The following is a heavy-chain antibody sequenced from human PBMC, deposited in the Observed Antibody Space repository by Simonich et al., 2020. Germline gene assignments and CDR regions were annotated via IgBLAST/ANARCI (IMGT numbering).Heavy chain of an antibody. J-gene: IGHJ6*02. V-gene: IGHV1-2*02. CDR1: GYTFTGYY. D-gene: IGHD6-6*01. Sequence: QVQLVQSGAEVKKPGASVKVSCKASGYTFTGYYMHRVRQAPGQGLRWWGRNNPNKGGPNHAKKFQRRATRTMDTSISTAYMELSRLRSDDTAVYYCATGIAARYYYYGMDVWGQGTTVTVSS. CDR2: NNPNKGGP. CDR3: ATGIAARYYYYGMDV.